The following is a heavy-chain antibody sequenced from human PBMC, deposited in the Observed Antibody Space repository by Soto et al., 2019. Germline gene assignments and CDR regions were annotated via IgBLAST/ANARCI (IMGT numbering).Heavy chain of an antibody. J-gene: IGHJ4*02. CDR1: GFTFSTSG. V-gene: IGHV3-33*01. Sequence: QVQLVESGGGVVQPGRSLRLSCAASGFTFSTSGMHWVRQAPGKGLEWVAIIWYDGSNKYYADSVKGRFTISRDNSKNTLSLQMNSLRAEDTAVYYCVRVSGWSLDYWGQGTLVTVSS. D-gene: IGHD6-19*01. CDR3: VRVSGWSLDY. CDR2: IWYDGSNK.